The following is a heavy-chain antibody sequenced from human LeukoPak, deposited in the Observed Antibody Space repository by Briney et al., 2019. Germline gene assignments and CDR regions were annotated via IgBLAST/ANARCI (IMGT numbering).Heavy chain of an antibody. J-gene: IGHJ4*02. CDR3: ARYSSGWYDPFDY. Sequence: PSETLSLTCTVSGGSISSSSYYWGWLRQPPGKGLEWIGSIYYSGSTYYNPSLKSRVTISVDTSKNQFSLKLSSVTAADTAVYYCARYSSGWYDPFDYWGQGTLVTVSS. CDR1: GGSISSSSYY. CDR2: IYYSGST. D-gene: IGHD6-19*01. V-gene: IGHV4-39*07.